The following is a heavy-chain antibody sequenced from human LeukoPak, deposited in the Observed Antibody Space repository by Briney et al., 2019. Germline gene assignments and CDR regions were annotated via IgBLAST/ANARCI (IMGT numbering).Heavy chain of an antibody. J-gene: IGHJ4*02. CDR1: GFTFNHAW. D-gene: IGHD2-8*02. Sequence: GGSLRLSCAASGFTFNHAWMSWVRQAPGRGLEWVGRIKIKVDGGTTDYAGSVKGRFTISRDDSKNTLFLQMTSLKTEDTAVYYCTTVLYRYYFHYWGQGTLVTVSS. CDR3: TTVLYRYYFHY. V-gene: IGHV3-15*01. CDR2: IKIKVDGGTT.